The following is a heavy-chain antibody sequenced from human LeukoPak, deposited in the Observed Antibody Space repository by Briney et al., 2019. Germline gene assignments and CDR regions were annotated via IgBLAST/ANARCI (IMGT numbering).Heavy chain of an antibody. J-gene: IGHJ6*03. Sequence: GGSLRLSCAASGFSFSSYWMSWVRQAPGKGLEWVSSISSSSSYIYYADSVKGRFTISRDNAKNSLYLQMNSLRAEDTAVYYCARGGSSWSLYYYYMDVWGKGTTVTVSS. V-gene: IGHV3-21*01. CDR1: GFSFSSYW. CDR2: ISSSSSYI. CDR3: ARGGSSWSLYYYYMDV. D-gene: IGHD6-13*01.